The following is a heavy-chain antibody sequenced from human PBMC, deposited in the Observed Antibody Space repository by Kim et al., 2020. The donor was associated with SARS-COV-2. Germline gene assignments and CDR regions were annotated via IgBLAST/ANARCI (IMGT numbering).Heavy chain of an antibody. CDR1: GFTLSRYT. J-gene: IGHJ5*02. V-gene: IGHV3-21*01. D-gene: IGHD2-2*01. CDR3: ARWHPAAGDL. Sequence: GGSLRLSCAASGFTLSRYTMKWVRQAPGKGLEWVSSISIDSSDIYYGDSVRGRFTISRDNAKNSLYLQMNGLRVEDTAVYYCARWHPAAGDLWGQGTLVTVSS. CDR2: ISIDSSDI.